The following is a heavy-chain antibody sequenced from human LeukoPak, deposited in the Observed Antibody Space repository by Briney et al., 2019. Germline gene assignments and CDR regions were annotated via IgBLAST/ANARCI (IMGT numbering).Heavy chain of an antibody. CDR2: IWYDGSNK. V-gene: IGHV3-33*06. CDR3: AKRTGESNAFDI. Sequence: QPGGSLRLSCAASGFTFSSYGMHWVRQAPGKGLEWVAVIWYDGSNKYYADSVKGRFTISRDNSKNTLYLQMNSLRAEDTAVYYCAKRTGESNAFDIWGQGTMVTVSS. J-gene: IGHJ3*02. D-gene: IGHD1-14*01. CDR1: GFTFSSYG.